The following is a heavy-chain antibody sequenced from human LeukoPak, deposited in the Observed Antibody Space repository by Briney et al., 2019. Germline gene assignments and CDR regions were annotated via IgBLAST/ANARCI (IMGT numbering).Heavy chain of an antibody. J-gene: IGHJ5*02. Sequence: GASVKVSCKASGYTFTSYVIIWVRQAPGQGLEWMGRISVDNGDTNYPQKLQGRVTMTTDTSTSTAYMELSSLRSDDTAVYYCARQYNWRPSEYEWVNYFDPWGQGTLVTVSS. CDR3: ARQYNWRPSEYEWVNYFDP. CDR1: GYTFTSYV. V-gene: IGHV1-18*01. CDR2: ISVDNGDT. D-gene: IGHD1-20*01.